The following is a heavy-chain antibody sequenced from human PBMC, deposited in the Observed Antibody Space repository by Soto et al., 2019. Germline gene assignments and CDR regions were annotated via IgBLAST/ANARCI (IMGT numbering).Heavy chain of an antibody. Sequence: GGSLRLSCAASGFTFSSYAMHWVRQAPEKGLEWVAVISGGGGSKCYADSVKGRFTISRGSSKNTLFLQLDSLRAEDTAIYYCARKSGQWLPYFDYWGPGTVVTVSS. D-gene: IGHD6-19*01. CDR2: ISGGGGSK. J-gene: IGHJ4*02. CDR3: ARKSGQWLPYFDY. CDR1: GFTFSSYA. V-gene: IGHV3-30*04.